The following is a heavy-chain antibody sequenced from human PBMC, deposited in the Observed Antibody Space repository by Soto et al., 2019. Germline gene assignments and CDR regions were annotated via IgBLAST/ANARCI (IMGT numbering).Heavy chain of an antibody. CDR2: ISGSGAST. J-gene: IGHJ3*02. Sequence: GSLRLSCAASRFTFSSYAMGWVRQAPEKGLVWVSSISGSGASTYYADSVKGRFTISRDNSKNTLYLQMNSLRAEDTAVYYCAKDHHYDSSGYPIGAFEILGQGTMVTVSS. CDR1: RFTFSSYA. V-gene: IGHV3-23*01. D-gene: IGHD3-22*01. CDR3: AKDHHYDSSGYPIGAFEI.